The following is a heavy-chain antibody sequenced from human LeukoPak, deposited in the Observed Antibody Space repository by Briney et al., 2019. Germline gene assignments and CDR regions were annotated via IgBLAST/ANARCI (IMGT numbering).Heavy chain of an antibody. J-gene: IGHJ5*02. CDR1: GFTFSSYA. Sequence: GGSLRLSCAASGFTFSSYAMHWVRQAPGKGLEWVALIWYDGSNKYYADSVKGRFTISRDNSKNTLYLQMNSLRAEDTAVYYCAKSVAGNLNWFDPWGQGTLVTVSS. CDR3: AKSVAGNLNWFDP. V-gene: IGHV3-33*06. CDR2: IWYDGSNK. D-gene: IGHD6-19*01.